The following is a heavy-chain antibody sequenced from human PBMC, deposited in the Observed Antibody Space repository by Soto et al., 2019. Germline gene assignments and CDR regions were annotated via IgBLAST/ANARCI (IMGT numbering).Heavy chain of an antibody. Sequence: GGSLRLSCAGSGFTFGDSYMSWIRQAPGKGLEWLSYISPGSRYPAYADSVKGRFTISRDNAKRSLYLQMMSLTAEDTAIYYCAREYSSSWYLNWFDPWGQGTLVTVSS. J-gene: IGHJ5*02. V-gene: IGHV3-11*06. D-gene: IGHD6-13*01. CDR1: GFTFGDSY. CDR3: AREYSSSWYLNWFDP. CDR2: ISPGSRYP.